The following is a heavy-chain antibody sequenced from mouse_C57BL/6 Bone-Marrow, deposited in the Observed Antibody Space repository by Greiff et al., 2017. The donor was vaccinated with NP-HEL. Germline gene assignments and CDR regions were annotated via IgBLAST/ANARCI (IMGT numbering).Heavy chain of an antibody. Sequence: QVQLQQPGAELVSPGTSVKLSCKASGYTFTSYWMHWVKQRPGQGLEWIGVIDPSDSYTNYNQKFKGKATLTVDTSSSTAYMQLSSLTSEDSAVYYCARPDYYGSSWYYFDYWGQGTTLTVSS. CDR3: ARPDYYGSSWYYFDY. J-gene: IGHJ2*01. CDR1: GYTFTSYW. V-gene: IGHV1-59*01. CDR2: IDPSDSYT. D-gene: IGHD1-1*01.